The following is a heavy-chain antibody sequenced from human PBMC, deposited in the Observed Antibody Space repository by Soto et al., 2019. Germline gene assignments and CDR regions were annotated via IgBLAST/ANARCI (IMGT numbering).Heavy chain of an antibody. CDR2: ISYDGSNK. V-gene: IGHV3-30-3*01. CDR1: GFTFSSYA. J-gene: IGHJ6*02. CDR3: ARDYYRFNSGYGFSMDV. Sequence: PWGSLRLSCAASGFTFSSYAMHWVRQAPGKGLEWVAVISYDGSNKYYADSVKGRFTISRDNSKNTLYLQMNSLRAEDTAVYYCARDYYRFNSGYGFSMDVWGQGTTVTVSS. D-gene: IGHD5-12*01.